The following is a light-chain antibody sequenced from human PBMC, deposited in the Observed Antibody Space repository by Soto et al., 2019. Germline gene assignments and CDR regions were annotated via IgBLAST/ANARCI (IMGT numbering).Light chain of an antibody. CDR1: HTISSSY. CDR2: GIS. Sequence: ETVLTQSPGTLSLSPGERATLSCRAIHTISSSYLAWYQQKPGQAPRLLMYGISRRATGIPDRFSGSGSGTDFTLTITRLEPEDFAVYYCQQYVTSSPRTFGQGTKVDIK. J-gene: IGKJ1*01. V-gene: IGKV3-20*01. CDR3: QQYVTSSPRT.